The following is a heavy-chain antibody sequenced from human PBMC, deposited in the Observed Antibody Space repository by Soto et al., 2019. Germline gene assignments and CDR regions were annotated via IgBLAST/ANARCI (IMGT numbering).Heavy chain of an antibody. Sequence: PSQTLSLTCAISGDSVSSNSAAWNWIRQSPSRGLEWLGRTYYRSKWYNDYAVSVKSRITINPDTSKNQFSLQLNSVTPEDTAVYYCARGARIAYYDILTGYYPRAFGAFDIWGQGTMVTVSS. CDR2: TYYRSKWYN. J-gene: IGHJ3*02. CDR3: ARGARIAYYDILTGYYPRAFGAFDI. V-gene: IGHV6-1*01. CDR1: GDSVSSNSAA. D-gene: IGHD3-9*01.